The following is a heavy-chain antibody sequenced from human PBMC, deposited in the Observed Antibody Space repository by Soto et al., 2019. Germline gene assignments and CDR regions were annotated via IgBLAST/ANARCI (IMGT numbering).Heavy chain of an antibody. V-gene: IGHV4-38-2*02. Sequence: SXTCTFSGDSISSGSYWGWIRQPPGEGPEWIASIYHGGTTFYNPSLKSRISISVDTSKNQFSLRLTSVTAADTATYYCARVHVMVVAGSTFDYWGRGTLVTVSS. D-gene: IGHD6-19*01. CDR2: IYHGGTT. CDR1: GDSISSGSY. CDR3: ARVHVMVVAGSTFDY. J-gene: IGHJ4*03.